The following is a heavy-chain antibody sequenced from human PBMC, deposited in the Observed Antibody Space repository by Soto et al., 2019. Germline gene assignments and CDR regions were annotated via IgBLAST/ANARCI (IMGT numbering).Heavy chain of an antibody. CDR3: ARTTRSGYSGAWSPFDY. D-gene: IGHD6-19*01. CDR1: GYPFTSYD. Sequence: QVQLVQSGAEVAKPGASVKVSCKTSGYPFTSYDINWVRQATGQGLEWMGWMNPNSGHTGYAEKFLGRXTXTXXTSITTAYMELSSLRSDDTAAYYCARTTRSGYSGAWSPFDYWGQGTLVTVSS. CDR2: MNPNSGHT. V-gene: IGHV1-8*01. J-gene: IGHJ4*02.